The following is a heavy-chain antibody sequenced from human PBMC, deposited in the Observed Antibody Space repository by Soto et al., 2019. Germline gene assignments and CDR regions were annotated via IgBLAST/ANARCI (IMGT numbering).Heavy chain of an antibody. CDR2: MLYSGLT. V-gene: IGHV4-39*01. Sequence: PSETLSLTFSVSGYSVSSSDYYWAWIRQPPGKGLEWIGSMLYSGLTYYNPSLKSRVTLSVDTSKNQFSVRLNSVTASDTAVYYCAPLTVSLSGPYGIHVWAQGITVTV. CDR3: APLTVSLSGPYGIHV. CDR1: GYSVSSSDYY. J-gene: IGHJ6*02. D-gene: IGHD2-15*01.